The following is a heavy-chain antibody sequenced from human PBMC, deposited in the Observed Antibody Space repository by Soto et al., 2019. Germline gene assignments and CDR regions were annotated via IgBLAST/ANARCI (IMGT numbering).Heavy chain of an antibody. V-gene: IGHV1-69*02. D-gene: IGHD3-3*01. J-gene: IGHJ5*02. Sequence: QVQLVQSGAEVKKPGSSEKVSCKASGGTFSSYTISWVRQAPGQGLEWMGRIIPILGIANYAQKFQGRVTITADKSTSTAYMELSSLRSEDTAVYYCARTGGGYDFWSGSPWFDPWGQGTLVTVSS. CDR1: GGTFSSYT. CDR3: ARTGGGYDFWSGSPWFDP. CDR2: IIPILGIA.